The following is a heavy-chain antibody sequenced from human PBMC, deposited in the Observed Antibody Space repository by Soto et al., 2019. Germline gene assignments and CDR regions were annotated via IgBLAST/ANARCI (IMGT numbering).Heavy chain of an antibody. CDR3: ARDLEDIVVVPAASGSGRYCYYGMDV. J-gene: IGHJ6*02. CDR1: GYTFTSYY. Sequence: ASVKVSCKASGYTFTSYYMHWVRQAPGQGLEWMGIINPSGGSTSYAQKFQGRVTMTRDTSTSTVYKELSSLRSEDTAVYYCARDLEDIVVVPAASGSGRYCYYGMDVWGQGTTVTVS. CDR2: INPSGGST. V-gene: IGHV1-46*01. D-gene: IGHD2-2*01.